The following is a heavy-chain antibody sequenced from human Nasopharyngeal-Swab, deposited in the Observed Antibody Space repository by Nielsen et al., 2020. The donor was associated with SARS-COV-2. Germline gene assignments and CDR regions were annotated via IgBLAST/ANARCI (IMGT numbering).Heavy chain of an antibody. Sequence: GESLNTSCAASGIIFSSYAISWVRQARRKGLEWVAVISGSDDTTYYADSVKGRFTVSRDNSKNTVSLQMNSLRAEDTAIYYCAKDRDSGDDSDDYYHYYGMDVWGQGTTVTVFS. CDR2: ISGSDDTT. V-gene: IGHV3-23*01. J-gene: IGHJ6*02. CDR3: AKDRDSGDDSDDYYHYYGMDV. CDR1: GIIFSSYA. D-gene: IGHD5-12*01.